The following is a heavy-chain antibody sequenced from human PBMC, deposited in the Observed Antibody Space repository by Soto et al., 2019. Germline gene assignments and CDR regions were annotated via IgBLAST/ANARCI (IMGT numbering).Heavy chain of an antibody. CDR3: ARSLPGTYGAFDL. Sequence: HPGGSLRPSCAASECTLRSYWMHWVRQSPGKGLVWVSRISGDGSSTTYADTVRGGFTISRDNAKNTVYLQMDSLRAEDTAVYYCARSLPGTYGAFDLWGQGTMVTGS. CDR1: ECTLRSYW. D-gene: IGHD1-7*01. V-gene: IGHV3-74*01. J-gene: IGHJ3*01. CDR2: ISGDGSST.